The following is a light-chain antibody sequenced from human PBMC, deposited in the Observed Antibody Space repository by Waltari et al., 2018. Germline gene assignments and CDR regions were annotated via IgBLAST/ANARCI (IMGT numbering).Light chain of an antibody. J-gene: IGKJ1*01. CDR1: QSVSSSY. CDR2: GAS. Sequence: VLTQSPGTLSLSPGEGATLSCRASQSVSSSYLAWHQQNPGQAPRLLIYGASSRATGIPDRFSGSGSGTDFTLTISRLGPEDFAVYYCQQYGSPWTFGQGTKVEIK. CDR3: QQYGSPWT. V-gene: IGKV3-20*01.